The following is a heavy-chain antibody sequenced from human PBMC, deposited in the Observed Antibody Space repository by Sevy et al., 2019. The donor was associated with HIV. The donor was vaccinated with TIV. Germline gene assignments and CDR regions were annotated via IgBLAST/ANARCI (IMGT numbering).Heavy chain of an antibody. D-gene: IGHD2-2*01. CDR3: ARGGDIVVVPAAIDY. CDR1: GFTFSDYY. CDR2: ISSSSSYT. J-gene: IGHJ4*02. V-gene: IGHV3-11*06. Sequence: GGSLRLSCAASGFTFSDYYMSWTRQAPGKGLEWVSYISSSSSYTNYADSVKGRFTISRDNAKNSLYLQMNSLRAEDTAVYYCARGGDIVVVPAAIDYWGQGTLVTVSS.